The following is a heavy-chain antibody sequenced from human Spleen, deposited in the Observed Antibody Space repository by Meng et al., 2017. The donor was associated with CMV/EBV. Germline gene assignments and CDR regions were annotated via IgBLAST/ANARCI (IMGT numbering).Heavy chain of an antibody. Sequence: SLTCAVYGGSFSGYYWSWIRQHPGKGLEWIGHIDYSGSTYYNPSLKSRLIVSVDTSKNQFSLKLSSMTAADTAVYYCARDRVWGLDYWGQGTLVTVSS. CDR2: IDYSGST. CDR1: GGSFSGYY. D-gene: IGHD3-16*01. V-gene: IGHV4-34*09. J-gene: IGHJ4*02. CDR3: ARDRVWGLDY.